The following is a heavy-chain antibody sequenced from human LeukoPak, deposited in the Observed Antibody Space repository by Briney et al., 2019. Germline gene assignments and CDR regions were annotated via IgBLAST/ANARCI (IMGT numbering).Heavy chain of an antibody. CDR2: ISAYNGNT. CDR3: ARGYCSSTSCSNRFDP. D-gene: IGHD2-2*01. J-gene: IGHJ5*02. Sequence: ASVKVSCKASGYTFTSYGISWVRQAPGQGLEWMGWISAYNGNTNYAQKLQGRVTMTTDTSTSTAYMELRSLRSDDTAVYYCARGYCSSTSCSNRFDPWGQGTLVTVSS. V-gene: IGHV1-18*01. CDR1: GYTFTSYG.